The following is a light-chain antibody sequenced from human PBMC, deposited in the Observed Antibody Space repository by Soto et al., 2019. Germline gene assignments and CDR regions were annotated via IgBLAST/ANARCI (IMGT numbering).Light chain of an antibody. CDR1: SRDVGGQNY. V-gene: IGLV2-8*01. J-gene: IGLJ1*01. Sequence: QSALTQPPSASGSPGQSVASSCTGTSRDVGGQNYVSWYQQHPGKAPKLIIYAVSNRPSGVPDRFSGSKSGNTASLTISGLRAEDEADYYCCSHAGNNNYVFGTGTKVTVL. CDR3: CSHAGNNNYV. CDR2: AVS.